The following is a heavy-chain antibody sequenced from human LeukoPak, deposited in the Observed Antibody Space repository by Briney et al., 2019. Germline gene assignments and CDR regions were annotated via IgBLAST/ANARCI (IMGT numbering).Heavy chain of an antibody. CDR2: IKSDGSST. V-gene: IGHV3-74*01. J-gene: IGHJ4*02. CDR3: ARDAQEGGPDY. CDR1: GFTFSSYW. Sequence: PGGSLRLSCAGSGFTFSSYWMHWVRQAPGKGLVWVSRIKSDGSSTSYADSVRGRFTISRDDVKKTLYLQMNSLRAEDTAVYYCARDAQEGGPDYWGQGTLVTVSS.